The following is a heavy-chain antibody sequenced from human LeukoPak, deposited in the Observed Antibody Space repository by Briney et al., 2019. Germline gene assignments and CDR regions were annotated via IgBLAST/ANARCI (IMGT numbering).Heavy chain of an antibody. J-gene: IGHJ6*02. CDR3: AREEGGLDV. V-gene: IGHV7-4-1*02. CDR1: GYDFSIYT. Sequence: ASVKVSCKPSGYDFSIYTLNWVRQVPGQGPEWMGWMNTNTGKATYAQDFRGRFVFSFDSSVSTAYLEITSLQAADTAVYYCAREEGGLDVWGQGTTVIVSS. CDR2: MNTNTGKA.